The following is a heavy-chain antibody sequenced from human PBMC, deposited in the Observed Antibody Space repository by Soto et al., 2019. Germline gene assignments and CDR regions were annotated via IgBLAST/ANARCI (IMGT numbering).Heavy chain of an antibody. J-gene: IGHJ6*02. CDR2: IIPIFGKA. Sequence: SVKVSCKASGATFSSYAIRWVRQAPGQGLEWVGGIIPIFGKANYAQKFQGRVTITAGESTSTAYMELSSLRSEDTAVYYCAMMALNYYGMDVWGQGATVTVS. CDR1: GATFSSYA. V-gene: IGHV1-69*13. CDR3: AMMALNYYGMDV.